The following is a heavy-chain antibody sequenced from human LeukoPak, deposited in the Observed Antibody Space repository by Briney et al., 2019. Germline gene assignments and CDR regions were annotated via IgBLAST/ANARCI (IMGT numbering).Heavy chain of an antibody. V-gene: IGHV1-18*01. Sequence: GASVTVSFTASGYTFTSYGISWVRQAPGQGLEWMGWISAYNGNTNYAQKLQGRVTMTTDTSTSTAYMELRSLRSDDTAVYYCARDRWNIVGATVDYWGQGTLVTVSS. CDR3: ARDRWNIVGATVDY. CDR2: ISAYNGNT. J-gene: IGHJ4*02. D-gene: IGHD1-26*01. CDR1: GYTFTSYG.